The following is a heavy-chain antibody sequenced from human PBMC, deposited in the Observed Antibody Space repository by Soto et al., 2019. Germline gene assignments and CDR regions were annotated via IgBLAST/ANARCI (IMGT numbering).Heavy chain of an antibody. V-gene: IGHV5-51*01. D-gene: IGHD5-12*01. CDR1: GYSFTSYW. Sequence: GESLKISCKGSGYSFTSYWIGWVRQMPGKGLEWMGIIYPGDSDTRYSPSFQGQVTISADKSISTAYLQWSSLKASDTAMYYCARHGVYSGYAVPVYYYYYYGMDVWGQGTTVTVSS. CDR2: IYPGDSDT. J-gene: IGHJ6*02. CDR3: ARHGVYSGYAVPVYYYYYYGMDV.